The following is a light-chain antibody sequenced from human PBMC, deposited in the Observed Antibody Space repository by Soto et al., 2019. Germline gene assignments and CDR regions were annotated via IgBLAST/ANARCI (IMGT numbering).Light chain of an antibody. J-gene: IGKJ1*01. CDR3: QQYNSWPRT. Sequence: MTQSPLSLSVTPGEAASISCRASQSVSSNLAWYQQKPGQAPRLLIYGASTRATGIPSRFSGSGSGTEFTLTISSLQSEDFAVYYCQQYNSWPRTFGQGTKVDIK. V-gene: IGKV3-15*01. CDR2: GAS. CDR1: QSVSSN.